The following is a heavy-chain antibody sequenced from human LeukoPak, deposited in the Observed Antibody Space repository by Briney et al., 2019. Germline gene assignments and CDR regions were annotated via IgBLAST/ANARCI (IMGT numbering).Heavy chain of an antibody. D-gene: IGHD3-22*01. Sequence: KPSETLSLTCAVSGGSISSDKYHWSWIRQHPGKGLEWIGYIHYRGNTYYNPSLESRVTVSADTSKNQFSLKLSSVTAADTAVYYCAREKAYDSSVSYSNPFDFWGLGTLVTVSS. CDR1: GGSISSDKYH. CDR3: AREKAYDSSVSYSNPFDF. CDR2: IHYRGNT. V-gene: IGHV4-31*11. J-gene: IGHJ4*02.